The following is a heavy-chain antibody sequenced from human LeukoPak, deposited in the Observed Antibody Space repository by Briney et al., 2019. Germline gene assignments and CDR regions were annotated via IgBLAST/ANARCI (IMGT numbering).Heavy chain of an antibody. D-gene: IGHD6-25*01. Sequence: GGSLRLSCAASGFTFSSYDMSWVRQAPGKGLEWVSAISGSGVSTYYADSVKGRFTISRDDSKDTLYLQMDSLRADDTAVYYCAKAGGASWYDCWGQGTLVTVSS. CDR3: AKAGGASWYDC. CDR1: GFTFSSYD. V-gene: IGHV3-23*01. CDR2: ISGSGVST. J-gene: IGHJ5*01.